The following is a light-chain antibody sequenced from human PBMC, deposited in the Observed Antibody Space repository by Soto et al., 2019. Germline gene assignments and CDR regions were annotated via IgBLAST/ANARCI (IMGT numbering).Light chain of an antibody. Sequence: DIQMTQSPSTLSAYVGDRVTITCRASQSISNSLAWYQQKSGKAPKLLIYDASTLESGVPSRFSGSGSGTEFTLTISSLQPDDFATYYCQQYNNYWTFGQGTKVDIK. CDR2: DAS. V-gene: IGKV1-5*01. CDR1: QSISNS. CDR3: QQYNNYWT. J-gene: IGKJ1*01.